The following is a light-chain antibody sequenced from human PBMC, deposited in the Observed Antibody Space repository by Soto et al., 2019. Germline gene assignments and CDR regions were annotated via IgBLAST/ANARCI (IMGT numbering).Light chain of an antibody. V-gene: IGKV3-15*01. CDR3: QKYNNWPLT. CDR1: QSVSSN. CDR2: GAS. Sequence: EIVMTQSPATLSVSPGERATLSCRASQSVSSNLAWYQQKPGQAPRLLIYGASTRATGIPARFSGSGSGTEFTHTISSLQSEDFAVYYCQKYNNWPLTFGGGTKVEIK. J-gene: IGKJ4*01.